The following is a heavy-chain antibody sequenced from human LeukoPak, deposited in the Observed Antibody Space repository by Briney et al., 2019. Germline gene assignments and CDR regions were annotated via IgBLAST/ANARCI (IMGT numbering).Heavy chain of an antibody. V-gene: IGHV3-72*01. CDR2: IKDKGSNFSA. D-gene: IGHD3-10*01. CDR3: ATIRGVMGY. Sequence: GGSLRLSCAASGFTFSDYFMDWVRQAPGKWLEWVGRIKDKGSNFSAQYAASLKGRFTISRDDSKNSLYLQINSLETEDTAVYYCATIRGVMGYWGHGTLVTVSS. J-gene: IGHJ4*01. CDR1: GFTFSDYF.